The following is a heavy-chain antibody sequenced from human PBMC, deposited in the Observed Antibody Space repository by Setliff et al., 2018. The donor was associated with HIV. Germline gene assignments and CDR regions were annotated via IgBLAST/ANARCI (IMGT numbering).Heavy chain of an antibody. Sequence: SETLSLTCSFSGGSISSHYWSWIRQTPGKGLEWIGTIYNAGRISYSPSLRSRVTFSVDTSQNQFSLILRSVTAADTAVYYCARPGSSSSYYAMDVWGQGTTVTVSS. J-gene: IGHJ6*02. CDR2: IYNAGRI. V-gene: IGHV4-59*11. CDR3: ARPGSSSSYYAMDV. D-gene: IGHD3-10*01. CDR1: GGSISSHY.